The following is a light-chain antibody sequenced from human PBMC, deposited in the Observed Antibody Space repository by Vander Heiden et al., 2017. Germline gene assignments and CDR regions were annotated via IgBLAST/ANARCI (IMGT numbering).Light chain of an antibody. CDR3: AEWADSLNGLV. Sequence: QSLLTQPPPLSEAPSRRVTISCSGSSSNIGKNAVNGYQQLPGKDPKLLSYEDDLLPSGVSDRFLCGKTGTSAYPETSGVQSEDEADDYCAEWADSLNGLVVGGGTKLTVL. V-gene: IGLV1-36*01. CDR2: EDD. J-gene: IGLJ3*02. CDR1: SSNIGKNA.